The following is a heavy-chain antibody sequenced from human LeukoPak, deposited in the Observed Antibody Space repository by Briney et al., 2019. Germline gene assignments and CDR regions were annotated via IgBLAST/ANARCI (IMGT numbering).Heavy chain of an antibody. CDR1: GFTFSSYS. D-gene: IGHD5-18*01. V-gene: IGHV3-21*01. J-gene: IGHJ4*02. CDR3: ARDVGGYSYSDGVDY. CDR2: ISSSSSYI. Sequence: GGSLRLSCAASGFTFSSYSMNWVRQAPGKGLEWVSSISSSSSYIYYADSVKGRFTISRDNAKNSLYLQMNSLRAEDTDVYYCARDVGGYSYSDGVDYWGQGTLVTVSS.